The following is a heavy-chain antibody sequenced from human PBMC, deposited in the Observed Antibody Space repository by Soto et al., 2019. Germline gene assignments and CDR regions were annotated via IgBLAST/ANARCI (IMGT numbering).Heavy chain of an antibody. J-gene: IGHJ4*02. CDR3: ARVHCSGGSCYRQNYYFDY. CDR2: ISAYNGNT. D-gene: IGHD2-15*01. V-gene: IGHV1-18*04. CDR1: GYTFTSYG. Sequence: ASVEVYCNTSGYTFTSYGISWVRQAPGQGLEWMGWISAYNGNTNYAQKLQGRVTMTTDTSTSTAYMELRSLRSDDTAVYYCARVHCSGGSCYRQNYYFDYWGQGTLVTVSS.